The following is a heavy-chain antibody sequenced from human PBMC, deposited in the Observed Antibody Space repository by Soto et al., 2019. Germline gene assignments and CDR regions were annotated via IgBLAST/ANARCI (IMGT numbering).Heavy chain of an antibody. V-gene: IGHV3-30*18. CDR1: GFTFSSYS. Sequence: VQLVESGGGLVQPGGSLRLSCAASGFTFSSYSLNWVRQAPGKGLEWVAVISYDGSNKYYADSVKGRFTISRDNSKNTLYLQMNSLRAEDTAVYYCAKDRRRLGALDYWGQGTLVTVSS. J-gene: IGHJ4*02. CDR3: AKDRRRLGALDY. CDR2: ISYDGSNK. D-gene: IGHD6-25*01.